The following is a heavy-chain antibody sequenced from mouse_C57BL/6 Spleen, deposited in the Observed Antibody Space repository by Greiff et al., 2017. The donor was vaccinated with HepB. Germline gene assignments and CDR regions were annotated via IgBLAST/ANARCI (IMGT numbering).Heavy chain of an antibody. J-gene: IGHJ1*03. CDR3: AREGVVAKDFDV. Sequence: VQLQQPGAELVRPGTSVKLSCKASGYTFTSYWMHWVKQRPGQGLEWIGVIDPSDSYTNYNQKLKGKATLTVDTSSSTAYMQLSSLTSEDSAVYYCAREGVVAKDFDVWGTGTTVTVSS. D-gene: IGHD1-1*01. V-gene: IGHV1-59*01. CDR1: GYTFTSYW. CDR2: IDPSDSYT.